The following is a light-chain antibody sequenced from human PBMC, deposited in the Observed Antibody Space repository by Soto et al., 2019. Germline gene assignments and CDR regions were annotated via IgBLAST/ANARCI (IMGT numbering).Light chain of an antibody. CDR3: GSKAGSNKHVV. V-gene: IGLV2-8*01. CDR2: EVT. Sequence: QSALTPPPSASGSPGQSVTISCAGSSSDIGASNSVSWYQQHPGKAPKLLISEVTKRPSGVPDRFSGSKSGNTASLTVSGRQADDEADYYCGSKAGSNKHVVFGGGTKLAVL. J-gene: IGLJ2*01. CDR1: SSDIGASNS.